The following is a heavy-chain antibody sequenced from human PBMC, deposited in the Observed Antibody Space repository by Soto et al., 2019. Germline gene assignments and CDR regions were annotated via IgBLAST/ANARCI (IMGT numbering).Heavy chain of an antibody. CDR1: GGSISSGGYY. V-gene: IGHV4-31*03. J-gene: IGHJ6*02. Sequence: SLSLTCTVSGGSISSGGYYWSWIRQHPGKGLEWIGYIYYSGSTYYNPSLKSRVTISVDTSKNQFSLKLSSVTAADTAVYYCARDKSTYGMDVWAKGPRSPSP. CDR2: IYYSGST. CDR3: ARDKSTYGMDV.